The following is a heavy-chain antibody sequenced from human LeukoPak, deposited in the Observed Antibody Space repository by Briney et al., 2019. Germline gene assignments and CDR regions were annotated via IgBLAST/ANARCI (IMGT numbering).Heavy chain of an antibody. J-gene: IGHJ3*02. V-gene: IGHV1-2*04. D-gene: IGHD3-22*01. CDR1: GYTFTGYY. CDR2: INPNSGGT. Sequence: GAPVKVSCKASGYTFTGYYMHWVRQAPGQGLEWMGWINPNSGGTNYAQKFQGWVTMTRDTSISTAYMELSRLRSDDTAVYYCARNYYDSSGTYAFDIWGQGTMVTVSS. CDR3: ARNYYDSSGTYAFDI.